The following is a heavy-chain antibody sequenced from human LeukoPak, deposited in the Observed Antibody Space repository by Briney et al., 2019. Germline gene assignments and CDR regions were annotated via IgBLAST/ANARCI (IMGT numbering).Heavy chain of an antibody. CDR2: ISWNSGSI. V-gene: IGHV3-9*01. CDR3: AKDMDNSSRWDYFDY. J-gene: IGHJ4*02. CDR1: GFTFDDYA. Sequence: GGSLRLSCAASGFTFDDYAMHWVRQAPGKGLEWVSGISWNSGSIGYADSVKGRFTISRDNAKNSLYLQMNSLRAEDTALYYCAKDMDNSSRWDYFDYWGQGTLVTVSS. D-gene: IGHD6-13*01.